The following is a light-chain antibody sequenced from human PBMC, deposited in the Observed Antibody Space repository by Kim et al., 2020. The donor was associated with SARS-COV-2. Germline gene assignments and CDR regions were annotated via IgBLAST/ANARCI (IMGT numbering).Light chain of an antibody. V-gene: IGLV1-40*01. CDR3: QSYDSSLSGYWV. CDR2: GNN. J-gene: IGLJ3*02. Sequence: SVLTQPPSVSGAPGQRVTISCTGSSSNIGAGYDVHWYQQFPGTAPKLLIYGNNNRPSGVPDRFSGSQSGASASLAITGLQAEDEADYYCQSYDSSLSGYWVFGGGTQLTVL. CDR1: SSNIGAGYD.